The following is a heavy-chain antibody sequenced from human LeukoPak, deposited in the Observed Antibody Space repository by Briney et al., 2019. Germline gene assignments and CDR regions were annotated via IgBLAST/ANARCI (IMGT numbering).Heavy chain of an antibody. V-gene: IGHV4-39*07. CDR3: ARYSGYEGVDAFDI. J-gene: IGHJ3*02. CDR2: IYYSGST. Sequence: PSETLSLTCTVSGGSISGSSYYWGWIRQPPGKGLEWIGSIYYSGSTYYNPSLKSRVTISVDTSKNQFSLKLSSVTAADTAVYYCARYSGYEGVDAFDIWGQGTMVTVSS. D-gene: IGHD5-12*01. CDR1: GGSISGSSYY.